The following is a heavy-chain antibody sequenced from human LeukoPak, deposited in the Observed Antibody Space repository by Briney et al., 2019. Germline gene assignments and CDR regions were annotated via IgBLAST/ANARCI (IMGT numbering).Heavy chain of an antibody. Sequence: GGSLTLSRAASGFTFDDYGMSWVRQAPGKGLEWVSGINWNGDNTDYADSVKGRFTISRDNAKNSLYLQMNSLRAEDTALYYCARGFDGNFDYWGRGNLVTVSP. CDR2: INWNGDNT. CDR3: ARGFDGNFDY. CDR1: GFTFDDYG. D-gene: IGHD3-9*01. J-gene: IGHJ4*02. V-gene: IGHV3-20*04.